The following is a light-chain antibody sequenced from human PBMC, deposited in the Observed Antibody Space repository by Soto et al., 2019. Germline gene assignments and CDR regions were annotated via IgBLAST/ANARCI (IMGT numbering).Light chain of an antibody. CDR1: QNVLYSANNKNH. Sequence: DIVMTQSPDSLAVSLGERATINCKSSQNVLYSANNKNHLAWYQQRPGQPPKLLIYWASTRESGVPDRFSGSGSGTDFTPTISNLQAEDVAVYYCQEYYTSPFTFGPGTKVDVK. CDR2: WAS. V-gene: IGKV4-1*01. CDR3: QEYYTSPFT. J-gene: IGKJ3*01.